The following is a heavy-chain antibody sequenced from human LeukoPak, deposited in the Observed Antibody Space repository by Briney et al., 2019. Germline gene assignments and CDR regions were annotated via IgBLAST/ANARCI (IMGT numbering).Heavy chain of an antibody. J-gene: IGHJ6*04. Sequence: GGSLRLSCAASGFTFSDYYMRWIRQAPGKGLEWVSYISSSGSTIYYADSVKGRFTISRDNAKNSLYLQMNSLRAEDTAVYYCARDNGKNSYYYYGMDVWGKGTTVTVSS. CDR2: ISSSGSTI. CDR1: GFTFSDYY. V-gene: IGHV3-11*04. D-gene: IGHD2-8*01. CDR3: ARDNGKNSYYYYGMDV.